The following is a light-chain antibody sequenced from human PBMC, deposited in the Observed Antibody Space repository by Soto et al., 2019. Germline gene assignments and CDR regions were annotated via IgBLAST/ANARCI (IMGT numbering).Light chain of an antibody. Sequence: EIVLMQSPGTLSLSPGERATLSCRASQSIKRSYLAWYQQKTGQAPRVLIYGASNRATAIPDRFSGSGSGTDFSLTISRLEPEDFAVYYCHQYDNAPQTFGQGTKVESK. CDR1: QSIKRSY. V-gene: IGKV3-20*01. CDR3: HQYDNAPQT. J-gene: IGKJ2*01. CDR2: GAS.